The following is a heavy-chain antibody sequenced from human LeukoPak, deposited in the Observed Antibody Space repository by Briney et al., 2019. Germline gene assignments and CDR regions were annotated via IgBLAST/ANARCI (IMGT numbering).Heavy chain of an antibody. V-gene: IGHV4-39*07. CDR3: AVGYYDFWSGFNWFDP. J-gene: IGHJ5*02. Sequence: SETLSLTCTVSGGSISSSSYYWGWIRQPPGKGLEWIGSIYYSGSTYYNPSLKSRVTISVDTSKNQFSLKLSSVTAADTAVYYCAVGYYDFWSGFNWFDPWGQGTLVTVSS. CDR1: GGSISSSSYY. D-gene: IGHD3-3*01. CDR2: IYYSGST.